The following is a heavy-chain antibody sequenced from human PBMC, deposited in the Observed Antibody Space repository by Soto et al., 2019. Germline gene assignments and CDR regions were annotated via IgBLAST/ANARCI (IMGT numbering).Heavy chain of an antibody. V-gene: IGHV4-4*02. D-gene: IGHD2-21*02. CDR1: GGSITTNW. J-gene: IGHJ4*02. CDR3: ARHLGVTATRRFDS. CDR2: SYHSGAT. Sequence: QVQLQESGPGLVKPSGTLSLTCDVSGGSITTNWWCWVRQPPGKGLEWSGDSYHSGATNYNPYLKNRGTIFVDNSNNQFSLNLNCVTAADTAVYFCARHLGVTATRRFDSWGRGILVTVSS.